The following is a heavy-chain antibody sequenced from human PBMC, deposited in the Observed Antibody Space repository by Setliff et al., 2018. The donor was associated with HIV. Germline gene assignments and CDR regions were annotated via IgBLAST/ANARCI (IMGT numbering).Heavy chain of an antibody. J-gene: IGHJ3*02. CDR2: INPNSGGT. V-gene: IGHV1-2*06. Sequence: ASVKVSCKASGHTFTDYYIHWVRQAPGQGLEWMGRINPNSGGTNYAQKFQGRVTITRDTSNSTTYMELSRLTSDDTAVYYCASDIAVIPAASQVGGFDIWGQGTMVTVSS. D-gene: IGHD2-2*01. CDR3: ASDIAVIPAASQVGGFDI. CDR1: GHTFTDYY.